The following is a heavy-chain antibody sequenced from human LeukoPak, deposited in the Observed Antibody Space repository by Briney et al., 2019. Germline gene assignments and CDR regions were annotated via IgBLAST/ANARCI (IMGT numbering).Heavy chain of an antibody. V-gene: IGHV3-53*01. CDR2: IYSGGST. CDR1: GFTVSSNY. Sequence: GGSLRLSCAASGFTVSSNYMSWVRQAPGKGLEWVSVIYSGGSTYYADSVKGRFTISRDNSKNTLYLQMNSLRAEDTAVYYCAKDLRAVAGTGTFGYWGQGTLVTVSS. CDR3: AKDLRAVAGTGTFGY. J-gene: IGHJ4*02. D-gene: IGHD6-19*01.